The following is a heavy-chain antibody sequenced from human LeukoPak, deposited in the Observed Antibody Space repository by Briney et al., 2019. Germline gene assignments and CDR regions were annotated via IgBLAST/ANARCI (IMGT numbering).Heavy chain of an antibody. CDR3: ASALSNHYGMDV. V-gene: IGHV1-69*01. D-gene: IGHD3-3*02. CDR1: GGTFSSYA. Sequence: GSSVKVSCKASGGTFSSYAISWVRQAPGQGLERMGGIIPIFGTANYAQKFQGRVTITADESTSTAYMELSSLRSEDTAVYYCASALSNHYGMDVWGQGTTVTVSS. J-gene: IGHJ6*02. CDR2: IIPIFGTA.